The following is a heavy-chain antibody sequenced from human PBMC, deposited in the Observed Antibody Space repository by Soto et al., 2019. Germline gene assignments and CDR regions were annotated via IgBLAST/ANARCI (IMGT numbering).Heavy chain of an antibody. CDR2: IVNDGSIR. J-gene: IGHJ4*02. D-gene: IGHD2-8*01. V-gene: IGHV3-33*01. CDR3: ARDDDYEANGFDY. Sequence: GGSLRLSCAASGFTFSRYGMHWVRHAPGEGLEWMAVIVNDGSIRDHADSVKGRFTISRDNSKNTLYLQMNNLRAEDTAMYYCARDDDYEANGFDYWGQGTLVTVSS. CDR1: GFTFSRYG.